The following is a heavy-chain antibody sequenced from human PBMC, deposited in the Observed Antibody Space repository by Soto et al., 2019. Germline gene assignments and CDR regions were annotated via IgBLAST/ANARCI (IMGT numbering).Heavy chain of an antibody. CDR2: IYHSGST. Sequence: SSETLSLTCAVSGGSISSSNWWSWVRQPPGKGLEWIGEIYHSGSTNYNPSLKSRVTISVDKSKNQFSLKLSSVTAADTAVYYCARDGIVVVPAAHDGGDYYYGMDVWGQGTTVTVSS. CDR3: ARDGIVVVPAAHDGGDYYYGMDV. D-gene: IGHD2-2*01. CDR1: GGSISSSNW. V-gene: IGHV4-4*02. J-gene: IGHJ6*02.